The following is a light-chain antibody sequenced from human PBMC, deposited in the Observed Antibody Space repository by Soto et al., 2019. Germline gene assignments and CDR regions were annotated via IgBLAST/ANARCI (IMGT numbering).Light chain of an antibody. CDR1: QDIITW. CDR3: QQANSFPLLT. Sequence: DIQMTQSPSSVAASVGDRVTITCRASQDIITWLAWYQQKPGQAPKLLISGASSLESGVPSRFSGSGSGTDFTLTISSLQPEDFATYFCQQANSFPLLTFGGGTKVEI. V-gene: IGKV1-12*01. J-gene: IGKJ4*01. CDR2: GAS.